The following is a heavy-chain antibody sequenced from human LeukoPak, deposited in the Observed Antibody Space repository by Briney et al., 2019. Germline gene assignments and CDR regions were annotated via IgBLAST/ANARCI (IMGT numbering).Heavy chain of an antibody. J-gene: IGHJ4*02. CDR2: ISYDGSNK. D-gene: IGHD6-6*01. V-gene: IGHV3-30*04. CDR3: ARDAIISSSIGLFDY. Sequence: GGSLRLSCAASGFTFSSYAMHWVRQAPGKGLEWVAVISYDGSNKYYADSVKGRFTISRDNSKNTLYLQMNSLRAEDTAVYYCARDAIISSSIGLFDYWGQGTLVTVSS. CDR1: GFTFSSYA.